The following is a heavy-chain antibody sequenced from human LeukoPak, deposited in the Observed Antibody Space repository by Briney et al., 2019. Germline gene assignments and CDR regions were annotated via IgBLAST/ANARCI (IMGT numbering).Heavy chain of an antibody. Sequence: SVKVSCKASGGTFSSYAFSWVRQAPGQGLEWMGRIIPIFGTANYAQKFQGRVTITTDESTSTAYMELSSLRSEDTAVYYCARSPHYVWSGYSYGETLFDYWGQGTLVTVSS. V-gene: IGHV1-69*05. CDR2: IIPIFGTA. D-gene: IGHD5-18*01. J-gene: IGHJ4*02. CDR1: GGTFSSYA. CDR3: ARSPHYVWSGYSYGETLFDY.